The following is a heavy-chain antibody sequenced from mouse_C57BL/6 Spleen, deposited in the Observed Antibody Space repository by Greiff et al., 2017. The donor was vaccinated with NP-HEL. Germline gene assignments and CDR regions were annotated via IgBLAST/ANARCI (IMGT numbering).Heavy chain of an antibody. D-gene: IGHD2-4*01. CDR2: INPNYGTT. CDR3: ARLDDYGARAMDY. J-gene: IGHJ4*01. Sequence: VQLKESGPELVKPGASVKISCKASGYSFTDYNMNWVKQSNGKSLEWIGVINPNYGTTSYNQKFKGKATLTVDQSSSTAYMQLNSLTSEDSAVYYCARLDDYGARAMDYWGQGTSVTVSA. CDR1: GYSFTDYN. V-gene: IGHV1-39*01.